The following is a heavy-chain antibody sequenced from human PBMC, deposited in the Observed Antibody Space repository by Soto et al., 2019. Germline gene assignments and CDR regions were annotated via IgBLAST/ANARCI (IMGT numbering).Heavy chain of an antibody. V-gene: IGHV3-23*01. CDR1: GFTFSNFV. J-gene: IGHJ6*02. CDR3: TTASSDRHHMDV. Sequence: PGGSLRLSCAASGFTFSNFVMRWVRQTPGKGLEWVSTITETGGDTYYTDSVKGRFTISRDNSKNTLYLQMSSLRAEDTALYHCTTASSDRHHMDVWGQGTTVTVSS. CDR2: ITETGGDT.